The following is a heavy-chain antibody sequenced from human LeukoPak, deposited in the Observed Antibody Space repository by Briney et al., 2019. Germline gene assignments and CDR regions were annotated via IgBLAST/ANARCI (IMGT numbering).Heavy chain of an antibody. Sequence: GSLRLSCAASGFTFSDYYMSWIRQPPGKGLEWIGSIYYSGSTSYNPSLKSRVTISVDTSKNQFSLKLTSVTAADTAVYYCASRNDILTGYVFDFWGQGTLVTVSS. D-gene: IGHD3-9*01. V-gene: IGHV4-38-2*01. J-gene: IGHJ4*02. CDR1: GFTFSDYY. CDR3: ASRNDILTGYVFDF. CDR2: IYYSGST.